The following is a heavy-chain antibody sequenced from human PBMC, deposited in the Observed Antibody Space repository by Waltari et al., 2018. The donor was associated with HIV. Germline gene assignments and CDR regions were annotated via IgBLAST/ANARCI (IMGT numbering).Heavy chain of an antibody. V-gene: IGHV1-24*01. D-gene: IGHD3-22*01. J-gene: IGHJ6*02. CDR2: FDPEDGET. Sequence: QVQLVQSGAEVKKPGASVKVSCKVSGYTLTELSMHLVRQAPGKGLEGMGGFDPEDGETIYAQKFQGRVTMTEDTSTDTAYMELSSLRSEDTAVYYCATVSGYYDSSGLYYYYYGMDVWGQGTTVTVSS. CDR3: ATVSGYYDSSGLYYYYYGMDV. CDR1: GYTLTELS.